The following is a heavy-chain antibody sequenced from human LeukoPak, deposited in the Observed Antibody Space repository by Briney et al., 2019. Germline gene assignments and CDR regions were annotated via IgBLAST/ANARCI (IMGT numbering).Heavy chain of an antibody. D-gene: IGHD4-17*01. CDR1: GFTFSSYG. CDR2: ISYDGSNK. Sequence: GGSLRLSCAASGFTFSSYGMHWVRQAPGKGLEWVAVISYDGSNKYYADSVKGRFTISRDNSKNTLYLQMNSLRPDDAALYYCARDSSVPYGITDWGQGTLVTVSS. CDR3: ARDSSVPYGITD. J-gene: IGHJ4*02. V-gene: IGHV3-30*03.